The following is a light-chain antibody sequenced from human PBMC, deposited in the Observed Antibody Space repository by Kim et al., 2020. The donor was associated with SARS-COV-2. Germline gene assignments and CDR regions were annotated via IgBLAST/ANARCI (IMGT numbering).Light chain of an antibody. V-gene: IGKV6-21*01. Sequence: ETVLTQSPDFQSVTPKEKLTITCRASESIGSSLHWYQQKPGQSPKLLIKYASQSLSGVPSRFSGSGSGTDFTLIINSLEAEDAATYFCHQSSRLPGTFGQGTKVDIK. CDR2: YAS. CDR1: ESIGSS. J-gene: IGKJ1*01. CDR3: HQSSRLPGT.